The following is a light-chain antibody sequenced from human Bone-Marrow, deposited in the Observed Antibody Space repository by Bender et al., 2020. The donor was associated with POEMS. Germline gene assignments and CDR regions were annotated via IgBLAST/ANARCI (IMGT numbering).Light chain of an antibody. CDR1: NIGRKS. V-gene: IGLV3-21*02. J-gene: IGLJ2*01. CDR3: QEWDSSPDHPV. Sequence: SYVLTQPPSVSVAPGQTARITCGGNNIGRKSVHWYQQKPGQAPVMVVYDNSDRPSGIPERFSGTNSGDTATLTISRVEAGDEADYYCQEWDSSPDHPVFGGGTKLTVL. CDR2: DNS.